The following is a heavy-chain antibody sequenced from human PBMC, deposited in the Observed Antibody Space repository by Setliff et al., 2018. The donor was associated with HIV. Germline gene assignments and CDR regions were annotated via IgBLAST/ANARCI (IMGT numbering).Heavy chain of an antibody. CDR1: GFTFSDHY. J-gene: IGHJ4*02. V-gene: IGHV3-11*01. CDR2: ISGTATTI. CDR3: AGYLFPYYHDSSPYYPPGY. D-gene: IGHD3-22*01. Sequence: GGSLRLSCASPGFTFSDHYMSWIRQAPGKGLEWVSSISGTATTIYSADSVKGRFTISKDNAKNSLFLQMNSLRAEDTAVYYCAGYLFPYYHDSSPYYPPGYWGQGTLVTVSS.